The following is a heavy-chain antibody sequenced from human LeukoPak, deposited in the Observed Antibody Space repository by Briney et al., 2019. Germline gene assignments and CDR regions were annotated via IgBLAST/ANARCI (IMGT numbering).Heavy chain of an antibody. D-gene: IGHD5-18*01. J-gene: IGHJ4*02. CDR1: GFTFSSYA. CDR2: ISGSGGST. Sequence: PGGSLRLSCAASGFTFSSYAMSWVRQAPGKGLEWVSAISGSGGSTYYADSVKGRFTISRDNSKNTLYLQMNSLRAEDTAVYYCAKCPSGYSYGFRLGYYFDYWGQGTLVTVSS. V-gene: IGHV3-23*01. CDR3: AKCPSGYSYGFRLGYYFDY.